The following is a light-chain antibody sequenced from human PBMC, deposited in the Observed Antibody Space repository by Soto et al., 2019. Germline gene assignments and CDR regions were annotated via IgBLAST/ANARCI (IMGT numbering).Light chain of an antibody. CDR3: QQYYSYPPWT. V-gene: IGKV1-8*01. J-gene: IGKJ1*01. CDR1: QGISSY. Sequence: AIRMTQSTSSFSASTGDRVTITCRASQGISSYLAWYQQKPGKAPKLLIYAASTLQSWVPSRFSGSGSGTDFTLTISCLQSEDFATYYCQQYYSYPPWTFGQGTKVEIK. CDR2: AAS.